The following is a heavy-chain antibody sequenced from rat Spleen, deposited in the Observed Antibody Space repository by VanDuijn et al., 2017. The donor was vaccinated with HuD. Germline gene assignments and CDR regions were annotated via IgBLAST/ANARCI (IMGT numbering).Heavy chain of an antibody. CDR3: ARYVRSYFDY. J-gene: IGHJ2*01. D-gene: IGHD1-6*01. CDR2: INNEGIT. V-gene: IGHV3-3*01. Sequence: VQLQESGPGLVKPSQSLSLSCSVTGYSIASSYRWSWIRKFPKNELEGRGYINNEGITNYKPSLNSPNSSTRDTSKNLFFLQVNSVTTEDKATYYCARYVRSYFDYWGQGVMVTVSS. CDR1: GYSIASSYR.